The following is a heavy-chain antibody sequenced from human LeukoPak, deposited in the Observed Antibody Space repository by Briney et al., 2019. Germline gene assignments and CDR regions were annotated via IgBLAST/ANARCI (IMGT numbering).Heavy chain of an antibody. J-gene: IGHJ3*02. CDR2: INPNSGGI. Sequence: ASVKVSCKASGYTFTGYYMHWVRQAPGQGLEWMGWINPNSGGINYAQKFQGRVTMTRDTSISTAYMELSRLRSDDTAVYYCARDRYFDWRDAFDIWGQGTMVTVSS. D-gene: IGHD3-9*01. CDR1: GYTFTGYY. CDR3: ARDRYFDWRDAFDI. V-gene: IGHV1-2*02.